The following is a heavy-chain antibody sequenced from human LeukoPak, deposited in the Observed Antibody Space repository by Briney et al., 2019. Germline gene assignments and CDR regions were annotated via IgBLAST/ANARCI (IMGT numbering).Heavy chain of an antibody. Sequence: GASVKVSCKASGYTFTGYYMHWVRQAPGQGLEWMGWINPNGGATNYAQKFQGRVTMTRDTSISTAYMELSSLASDDTAVYYCARRAVLAFGPWFDPWGQGTLVTVSS. CDR3: ARRAVLAFGPWFDP. CDR1: GYTFTGYY. CDR2: INPNGGAT. J-gene: IGHJ5*02. V-gene: IGHV1-2*02. D-gene: IGHD3-10*01.